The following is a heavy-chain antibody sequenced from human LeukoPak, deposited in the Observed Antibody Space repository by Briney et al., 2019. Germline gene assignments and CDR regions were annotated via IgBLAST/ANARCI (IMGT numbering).Heavy chain of an antibody. CDR3: AKSSNWNDVPFVRGGPYEYNWFDP. D-gene: IGHD1-20*01. CDR1: GFTFSSNY. J-gene: IGHJ5*02. Sequence: KPGGSLRLSCAASGFTFSSNYMSWLRQAPGKGLEWVSYISSSGSTIYYGDSVKGRFTISRDNAKNSLYLQMNSLRAEDTAVYYCAKSSNWNDVPFVRGGPYEYNWFDPWGQGTLVTVSS. V-gene: IGHV3-11*04. CDR2: ISSSGSTI.